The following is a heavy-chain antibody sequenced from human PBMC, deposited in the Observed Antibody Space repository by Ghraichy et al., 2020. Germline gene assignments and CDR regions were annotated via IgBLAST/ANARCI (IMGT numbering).Heavy chain of an antibody. D-gene: IGHD3-22*01. CDR2: LYNSDNT. J-gene: IGHJ4*01. CDR3: ASASYYYDSTGYYVAHYFDY. CDR1: GVTVSSNY. Sequence: GGSLRLSCEASGVTVSSNYMSWVRQGTGKGLEWVSVLYNSDNTYYADSVKGRFTISRDNSKNTVYLQMNSLRAEDTAVYYCASASYYYDSTGYYVAHYFDYWGHGTILTVSS. V-gene: IGHV3-53*01.